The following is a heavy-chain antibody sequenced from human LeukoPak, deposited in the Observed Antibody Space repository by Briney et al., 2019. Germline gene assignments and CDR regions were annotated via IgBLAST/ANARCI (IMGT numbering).Heavy chain of an antibody. Sequence: PGGPLRLSCAAAGFTFNNYAMSWVRQAPGKGLKWVSGISSGGSTYYADSVKGRFTISRDNSKNTLYLQMNSLRAEDTAVYYCAKDTYSTSPYYFDYWGQGTLVTVSS. J-gene: IGHJ4*02. CDR1: GFTFNNYA. V-gene: IGHV3-23*01. CDR2: ISSGGST. CDR3: AKDTYSTSPYYFDY. D-gene: IGHD1-26*01.